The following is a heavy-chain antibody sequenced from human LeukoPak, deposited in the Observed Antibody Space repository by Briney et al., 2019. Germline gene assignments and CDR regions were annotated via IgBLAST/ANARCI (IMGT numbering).Heavy chain of an antibody. J-gene: IGHJ6*02. CDR2: ISYDGSNK. Sequence: GGSLRLSCAASGFTFSSYAMHWVRQAPGKGLEWVALISYDGSNKYYADSVKGRFTISRDNSKNTLYLQMNSLRAEDTAVYYCARETRGYRSPMDVWGQGTTVTVSS. CDR3: ARETRGYRSPMDV. CDR1: GFTFSSYA. V-gene: IGHV3-30*14. D-gene: IGHD5-18*01.